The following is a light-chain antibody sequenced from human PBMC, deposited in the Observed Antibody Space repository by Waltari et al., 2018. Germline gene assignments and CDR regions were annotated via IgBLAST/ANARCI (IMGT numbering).Light chain of an antibody. CDR2: DDS. J-gene: IGLJ2*01. Sequence: SYVLTQPPSVSVAPGQTARITCDGNNIERKRVLWFQQKPGQAPVFVVYDDSDRPSGVPERFSGYNSGNTATLTISRVEVGDEADYHCQVWDSKSDHVVFGGGTRLTVL. CDR1: NIERKR. V-gene: IGLV3-21*02. CDR3: QVWDSKSDHVV.